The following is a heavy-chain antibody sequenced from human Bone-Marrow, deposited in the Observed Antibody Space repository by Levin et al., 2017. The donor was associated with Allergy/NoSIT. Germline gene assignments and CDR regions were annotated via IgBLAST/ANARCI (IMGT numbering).Heavy chain of an antibody. D-gene: IGHD6-19*01. V-gene: IGHV4-39*01. CDR3: ARHGDSSGWYRFDP. CDR1: GGSIRSNNYY. CDR2: IYYSGST. J-gene: IGHJ5*02. Sequence: SQTLSLPCTVSGGSIRSNNYYWGWIRQPPGKGLEWIGTIYYSGSTYYTPSLKSRVIISVDTSKNQFSLKVSSVTAADTAVYYCARHGDSSGWYRFDPWGQGTLVTVSS.